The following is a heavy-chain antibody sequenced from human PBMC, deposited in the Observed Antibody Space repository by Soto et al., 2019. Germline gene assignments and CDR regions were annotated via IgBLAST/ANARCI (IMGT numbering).Heavy chain of an antibody. V-gene: IGHV3-30-3*01. CDR1: GFTFSSYA. CDR3: ARDRTPLLAPTYYYYGMDV. CDR2: ISYDGSNK. Sequence: GGSLRLSCAASGFTFSSYAMHWVRQAPGKGLEWVAVISYDGSNKYYADSMKGRFTISRDNSKNTLYLQMNSLRAEDTAVYYCARDRTPLLAPTYYYYGMDVWGQGTTVTVSS. J-gene: IGHJ6*02. D-gene: IGHD3-3*02.